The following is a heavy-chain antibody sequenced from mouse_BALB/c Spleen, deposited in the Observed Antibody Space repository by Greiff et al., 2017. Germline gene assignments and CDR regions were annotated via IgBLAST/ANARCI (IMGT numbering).Heavy chain of an antibody. J-gene: IGHJ4*01. CDR3: ARAYGSSYAMDY. Sequence: VKLMESGPGLVAPSQSLSITCTVSGFSLTSYGVHWVRQPPGKGLEWLGVIWAGGSTNYNSALMSRLSISKDNSKSQVFLKMNSLQTDDTAMYYCARAYGSSYAMDYWGQGTSVTVSS. CDR1: GFSLTSYG. D-gene: IGHD1-1*01. CDR2: IWAGGST. V-gene: IGHV2-9*02.